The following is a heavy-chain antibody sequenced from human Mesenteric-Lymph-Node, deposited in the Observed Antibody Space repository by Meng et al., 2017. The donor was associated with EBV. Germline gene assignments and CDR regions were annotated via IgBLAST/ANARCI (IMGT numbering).Heavy chain of an antibody. CDR2: IYYSGGV. D-gene: IGHD3-16*01. V-gene: IGHV4-39*01. Sequence: LRLEESGPGLVKPSETLSVTCIVSGGPISSSNYYWGWIRQPPGKGLEWIGSIYYSGGVYYNLSLKSRATVSVDTSKNQFSLRLSSVTAADTAVYYCARHREGGGFEPIDYWGQGTLVTSPQ. J-gene: IGHJ4*02. CDR1: GGPISSSNYY. CDR3: ARHREGGGFEPIDY.